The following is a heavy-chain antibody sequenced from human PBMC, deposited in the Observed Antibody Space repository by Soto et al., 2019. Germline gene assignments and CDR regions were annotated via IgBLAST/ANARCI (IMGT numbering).Heavy chain of an antibody. V-gene: IGHV2-5*02. CDR2: IYWDDDK. D-gene: IGHD2-21*01. Sequence: SGPTLVNPTQTLTLTCTFSGFSLSASGVGVGWIRQPPGKALEWLALIYWDDDKRYSPSLKSRLTITKDTSKNQVVLTMTNMDPVDTATYYCVQSRCGGDCLQSYSSHSYYGLDVWGQGTTVTVSS. CDR3: VQSRCGGDCLQSYSSHSYYGLDV. J-gene: IGHJ6*02. CDR1: GFSLSASGVG.